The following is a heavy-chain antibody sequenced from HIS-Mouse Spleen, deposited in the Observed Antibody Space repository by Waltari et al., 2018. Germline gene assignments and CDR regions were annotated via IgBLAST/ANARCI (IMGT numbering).Heavy chain of an antibody. D-gene: IGHD3-9*01. V-gene: IGHV3-15*01. CDR1: GFTFGNAW. Sequence: EVQLVESGGGLVKPGGSLRLSCAASGFTFGNAWMSWVRQAPGKGLEWVGSIKSKTDDGTTDYAAPVKGRFTISRDDSKNTLYLQMNSLKTEDTAVYYCIATTGYWGQGTLVTVSS. CDR2: IKSKTDDGTT. J-gene: IGHJ4*02. CDR3: IATTGY.